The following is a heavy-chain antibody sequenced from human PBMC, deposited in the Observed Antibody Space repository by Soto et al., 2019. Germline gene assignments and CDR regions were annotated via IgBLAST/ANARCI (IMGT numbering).Heavy chain of an antibody. CDR3: AKVGGTGRVYDKYARDV. D-gene: IGHD3-16*01. CDR2: ISGGGDST. J-gene: IGHJ6*02. CDR1: GFTFTTFA. Sequence: EVQLLESGGGLVQPGGSLRLSCAVSGFTFTTFAMSWVRQAPGKGLEWVSAISGGGDSTLYADSVKGRFTISRDNSKTTLYRQMNSLRADGTADYYCAKVGGTGRVYDKYARDVWGQGTTVTVSS. V-gene: IGHV3-23*01.